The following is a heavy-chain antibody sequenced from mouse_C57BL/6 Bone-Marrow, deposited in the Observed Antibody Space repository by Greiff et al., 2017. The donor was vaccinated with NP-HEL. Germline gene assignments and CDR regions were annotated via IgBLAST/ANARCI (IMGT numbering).Heavy chain of an antibody. Sequence: EVQLQQSGPELVKPGASVKIPCKASGYTFTDYNMDWVKQSHGKSLEWIGDINPNNGGTIYNKKFKGQATLTVDKSTSTANMELRSQTSEDTAVDYCARGGKFPYYFDYWGQGTTLTVSS. V-gene: IGHV1-18*01. CDR1: GYTFTDYN. CDR2: INPNNGGT. J-gene: IGHJ2*01. CDR3: ARGGKFPYYFDY.